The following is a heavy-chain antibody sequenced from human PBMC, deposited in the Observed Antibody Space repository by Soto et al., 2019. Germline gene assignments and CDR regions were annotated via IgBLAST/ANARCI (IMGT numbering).Heavy chain of an antibody. D-gene: IGHD3-9*01. J-gene: IGHJ3*02. CDR3: AREYFDWFAAFDI. V-gene: IGHV4-61*08. CDR1: GGSISSGGYY. CDR2: IYYSGST. Sequence: SETLSLTCTVSGGSISSGGYYWIWIRQHPGKGLEWIGYIYYSGSTNYNPCLKSRVTISVDTSKNQFSLKLSSVTAADTAVYYCAREYFDWFAAFDIWGQGTMVTVSS.